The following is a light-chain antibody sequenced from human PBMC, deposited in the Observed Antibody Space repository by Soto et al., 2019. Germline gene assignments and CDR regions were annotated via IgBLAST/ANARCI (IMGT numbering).Light chain of an antibody. CDR1: SSDVGAYNY. V-gene: IGLV2-8*01. Sequence: QSALTQPPSASGSPGQSVTISCTGTSSDVGAYNYVSWYQQHPGKAPKFMIYDVNKRPSGVPDRFSGSKSGDTASLTVSGLQAEDEADYYCSSYAGSNILVFGGGTQLTVL. CDR3: SSYAGSNILV. J-gene: IGLJ2*01. CDR2: DVN.